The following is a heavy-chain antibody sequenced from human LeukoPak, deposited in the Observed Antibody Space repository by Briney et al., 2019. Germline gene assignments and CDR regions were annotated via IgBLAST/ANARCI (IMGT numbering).Heavy chain of an antibody. CDR1: GGSISSYY. CDR2: IYYSGST. CDR3: ARAQWVLGGFDS. D-gene: IGHD2-15*01. V-gene: IGHV4-59*12. J-gene: IGHJ3*02. Sequence: SETLSLTCTASGGSISSYYWSWIRQPPGKGLEWIGYIYYSGSTYYNPSLKSRFTISLDTSKNQFSLKMNTVSAEDTAVYYCARAQWVLGGFDSSCRGKMAPVSS.